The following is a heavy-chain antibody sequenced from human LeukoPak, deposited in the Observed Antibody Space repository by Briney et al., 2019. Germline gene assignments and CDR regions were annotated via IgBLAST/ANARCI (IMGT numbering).Heavy chain of an antibody. CDR2: IKQDGSEK. V-gene: IGHV3-7*05. CDR1: GFTFSSHW. Sequence: PGGSLRLPCAASGFTFSSHWMSWVRQAPGKGLEWVANIKQDGSEKYYVDSVGGRFTISRDNAKNSLSLQMNSLRAGDTAVYFCARDFGPHDYWGQGTLVTVSS. D-gene: IGHD3-10*01. J-gene: IGHJ4*02. CDR3: ARDFGPHDY.